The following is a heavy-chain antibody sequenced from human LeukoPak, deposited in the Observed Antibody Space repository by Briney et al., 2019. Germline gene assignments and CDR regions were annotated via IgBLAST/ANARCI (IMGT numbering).Heavy chain of an antibody. CDR3: ARETGDGTF. D-gene: IGHD7-27*01. V-gene: IGHV4-61*01. J-gene: IGHJ4*02. CDR1: GASVSSGSYY. CDR2: IYYSGST. Sequence: SETLSLTCTVSGASVSSGSYYWSRIRQPPGKGLEWIGYIYYSGSTNSNPSLKSRVTISVDMSKNQFSLKLNSVTAADTAVYYCARETGDGTFWGQGTLVTVSS.